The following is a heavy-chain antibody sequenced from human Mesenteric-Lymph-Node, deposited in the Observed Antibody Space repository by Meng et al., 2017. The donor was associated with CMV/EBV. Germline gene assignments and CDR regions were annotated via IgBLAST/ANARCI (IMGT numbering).Heavy chain of an antibody. Sequence: GESLKISCAASGFTFSSYEMNWVRQAPGKGLEWVANIKEDGRVTYYVDSVKGRFTISRDNAKNALYMQMSSLRAEDTGVYYCARDTSPVSNNVWYDACDIWGQGTRVTVSS. D-gene: IGHD6-13*01. V-gene: IGHV3-7*01. J-gene: IGHJ3*02. CDR2: IKEDGRVT. CDR3: ARDTSPVSNNVWYDACDI. CDR1: GFTFSSYE.